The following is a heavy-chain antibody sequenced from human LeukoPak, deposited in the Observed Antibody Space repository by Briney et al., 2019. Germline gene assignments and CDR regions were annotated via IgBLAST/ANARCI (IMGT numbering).Heavy chain of an antibody. V-gene: IGHV3-48*04. CDR2: ISSSSSTI. CDR3: ARGPQRPAMVRGVIKRWFDP. CDR1: GFTFSSYA. Sequence: GGSLRLSCAASGFTFSSYAMSWVRQAPGKGLEWVSYISSSSSTIYYADSVKGRFTISRDNAKNSLYLQMNSLRAEDTAVYYCARGPQRPAMVRGVIKRWFDPWGQGTLVTVSS. D-gene: IGHD3-10*01. J-gene: IGHJ5*02.